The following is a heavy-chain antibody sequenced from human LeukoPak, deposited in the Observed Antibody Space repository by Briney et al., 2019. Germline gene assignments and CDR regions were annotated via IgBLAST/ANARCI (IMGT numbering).Heavy chain of an antibody. J-gene: IGHJ5*02. D-gene: IGHD3-22*01. V-gene: IGHV3-23*01. CDR3: AEPWGYYYDGTGDTKFDP. CDR2: ISGSGGST. CDR1: GFTFSSYA. Sequence: PGGSLRLSCAASGFTFSSYAMSWVRQAPGKGLEWVSTISGSGGSTYYADSVKGRFTISRDNSKNTLYLQMNSLRAEDTAVYYCAEPWGYYYDGTGDTKFDPWGQGTLVTVSS.